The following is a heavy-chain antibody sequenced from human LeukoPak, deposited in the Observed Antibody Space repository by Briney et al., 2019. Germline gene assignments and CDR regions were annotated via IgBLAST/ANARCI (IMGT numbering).Heavy chain of an antibody. D-gene: IGHD6-13*01. V-gene: IGHV4-59*01. CDR2: IYYSGST. Sequence: PSETLSLTCTVSGGSISSYYWSWVRQPPGKGLEWIGYIYYSGSTNYNPSLKSRVTISVDTSKNQFSLKLSSVTAADTAVYYCAGQRGLSSSWYPLDYWGQGTLVTVSS. CDR3: AGQRGLSSSWYPLDY. CDR1: GGSISSYY. J-gene: IGHJ4*02.